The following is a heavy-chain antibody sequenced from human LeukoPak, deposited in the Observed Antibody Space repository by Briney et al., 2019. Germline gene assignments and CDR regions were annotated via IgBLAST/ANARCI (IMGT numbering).Heavy chain of an antibody. CDR3: AKDPNGDYVGAFDS. D-gene: IGHD4-17*01. V-gene: IGHV3-53*01. CDR1: GFTVSSNY. J-gene: IGHJ3*02. CDR2: IYSGGST. Sequence: PGGSLRLSCAASGFTVSSNYMSWVRQAPGKGLEWVSVIYSGGSTYYADSVKGRITISRDNSREMLYLQMNSLRVEDTAVYYCAKDPNGDYVGAFDSWGQGTMVTVSS.